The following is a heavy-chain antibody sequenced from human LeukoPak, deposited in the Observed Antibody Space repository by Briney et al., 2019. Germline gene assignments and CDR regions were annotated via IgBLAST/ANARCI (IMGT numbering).Heavy chain of an antibody. V-gene: IGHV3-43*02. D-gene: IGHD3-3*01. CDR2: ISEDGAGT. CDR3: AKGFSILESNQYYYYRGMDV. Sequence: LISEDGAGTYYADSVKGRFTISRDNGKNTLYLQMNSLRTEDTALYYCAKGFSILESNQYYYYRGMDVWGQGTTVTVP. J-gene: IGHJ6*02.